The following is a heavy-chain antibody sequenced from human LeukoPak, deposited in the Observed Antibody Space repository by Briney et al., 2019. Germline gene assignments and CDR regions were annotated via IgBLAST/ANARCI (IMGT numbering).Heavy chain of an antibody. CDR3: AKVLRVAAAGTTDY. V-gene: IGHV3-74*01. J-gene: IGHJ4*02. D-gene: IGHD6-13*01. CDR2: INSDGSST. CDR1: GFSFSRYW. Sequence: GGSVRLSCAASGFSFSRYWMHWVHQAPGKGLVWVSRINSDGSSTSYADSVKGRFTISRDNSKNTLYLQMNSLRAEDTAVYYCAKVLRVAAAGTTDYWGQGTLVTVSS.